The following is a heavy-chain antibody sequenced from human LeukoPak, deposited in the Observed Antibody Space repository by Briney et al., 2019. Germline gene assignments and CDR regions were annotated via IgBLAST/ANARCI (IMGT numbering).Heavy chain of an antibody. V-gene: IGHV4-4*02. CDR1: GGSISSSYW. J-gene: IGHJ3*02. CDR3: ARGPTNDYGGNSGAHAFDI. D-gene: IGHD4-23*01. CDR2: VYHSGST. Sequence: SGTLSLTCAVSGGSISSSYWWSWVRQPPGKGLEWIGEVYHSGSTYYNPSLKSRVTISVDTSKNQFSLKLSSVTAADTAVYYCARGPTNDYGGNSGAHAFDIWGQGTMVTVSS.